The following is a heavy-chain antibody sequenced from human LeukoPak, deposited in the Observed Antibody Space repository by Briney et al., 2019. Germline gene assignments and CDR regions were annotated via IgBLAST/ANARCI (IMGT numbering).Heavy chain of an antibody. J-gene: IGHJ4*02. CDR2: TRSKVNNYAT. D-gene: IGHD3-22*01. Sequence: PGGSLRLSCAASGFTFSGSVMHWVRQAPGKGLEWVGRTRSKVNNYATAYAASVKGRFTISRDDSKNTAYLQMNSLKTEDTAVYYCARSLVGYDSSGGYWGQGTLVTVSS. V-gene: IGHV3-73*01. CDR1: GFTFSGSV. CDR3: ARSLVGYDSSGGY.